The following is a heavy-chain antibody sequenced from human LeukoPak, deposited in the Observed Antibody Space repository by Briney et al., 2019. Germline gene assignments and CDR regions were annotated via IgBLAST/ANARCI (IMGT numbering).Heavy chain of an antibody. J-gene: IGHJ3*02. Sequence: ASVKVSCKASGGTFSSCVISWVRQAPGQGLEWMGGIIPGFGTANYAQKFQGTVTINADVSATTVYMVLNSLRSEDTAVYYCAREPEPAITMVRGEVFDIWGQGTMVIVSS. CDR2: IIPGFGTA. D-gene: IGHD3-10*01. CDR3: AREPEPAITMVRGEVFDI. CDR1: GGTFSSCV. V-gene: IGHV1-69*13.